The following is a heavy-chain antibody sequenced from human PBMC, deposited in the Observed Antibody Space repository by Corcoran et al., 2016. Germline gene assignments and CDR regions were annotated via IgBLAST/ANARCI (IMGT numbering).Heavy chain of an antibody. CDR2: ISSSGSTI. CDR1: GFTFSDYY. V-gene: IGHV3-11*01. J-gene: IGHJ5*02. CDR3: AREADCSGGSCPYLGWFDP. D-gene: IGHD2-15*01. Sequence: QVQLVESGGGLVKPGGSLRLSCAASGFTFSDYYMSWIRQAPGKGLEWVSYISSSGSTIYYADSVKGRFTISRDNPKNSLCLEMNSLRAEDTAVYYCAREADCSGGSCPYLGWFDPWGQGTLVTVSS.